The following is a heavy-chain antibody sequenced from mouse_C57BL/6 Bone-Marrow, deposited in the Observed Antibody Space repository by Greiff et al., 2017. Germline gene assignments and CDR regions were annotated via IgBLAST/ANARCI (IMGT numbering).Heavy chain of an antibody. Sequence: VQLQQSGAELVMPGASVKLSCKASGYTFTSSWMHWVKQRPGQGLEWIGELDPSDSYTNYNQKFKGKSTLTVDKSSSTAYMQLSSLTSEDSAVYYGAREWDCYDEGYAMDYWGQGTSVTVAS. D-gene: IGHD2-12*01. J-gene: IGHJ4*01. CDR1: GYTFTSSW. V-gene: IGHV1-69*01. CDR3: AREWDCYDEGYAMDY. CDR2: LDPSDSYT.